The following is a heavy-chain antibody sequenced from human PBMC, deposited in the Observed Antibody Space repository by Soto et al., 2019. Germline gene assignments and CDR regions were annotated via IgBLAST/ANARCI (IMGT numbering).Heavy chain of an antibody. D-gene: IGHD1-20*01. CDR2: MNPYSGNT. J-gene: IGHJ3*02. Sequence: QVQLVQSGAEVKKPGASVKVSCKSSGYTFTSYDINWVRQATGQGIEWTGWMNPYSGNTGYAQKFQGRVTMTRNTSISTAYMELSSLRSEDTAVYYCARELTGRGAFDIWGQGTMVTVSS. V-gene: IGHV1-8*01. CDR1: GYTFTSYD. CDR3: ARELTGRGAFDI.